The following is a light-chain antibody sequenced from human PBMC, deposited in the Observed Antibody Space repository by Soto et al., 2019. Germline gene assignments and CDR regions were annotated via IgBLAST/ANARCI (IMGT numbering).Light chain of an antibody. Sequence: QSALTQPASVSGSPGQSITISCTGTSSDVGGHNSVSWYRQDPGKAPKLMIYDVSNRPSGVSDRFSGSKSGNTASLTISGLQIEDEADYYCCSYAGSYPLVFGTGTKVTVL. V-gene: IGLV2-14*01. CDR2: DVS. CDR1: SSDVGGHNS. CDR3: CSYAGSYPLV. J-gene: IGLJ1*01.